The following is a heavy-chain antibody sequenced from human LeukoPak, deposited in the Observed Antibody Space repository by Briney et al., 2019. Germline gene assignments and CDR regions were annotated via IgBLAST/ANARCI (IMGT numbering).Heavy chain of an antibody. Sequence: GGSLRLSCAASGFTFSSYSMNWVRQAPGKGLEWVSSISSSSSYIYYADSVKGRFTISRDNAKNSLYLQMNSLRAEDTAVYYCARDQGGITIFGVVRRYYYMDVWGKGTTVTVSS. V-gene: IGHV3-21*01. CDR3: ARDQGGITIFGVVRRYYYMDV. CDR1: GFTFSSYS. J-gene: IGHJ6*03. CDR2: ISSSSSYI. D-gene: IGHD3-3*01.